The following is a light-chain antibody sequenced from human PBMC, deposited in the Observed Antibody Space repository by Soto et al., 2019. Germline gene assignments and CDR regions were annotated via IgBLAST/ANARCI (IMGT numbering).Light chain of an antibody. Sequence: DIHMTQSPSSLSVSVGDRVTITCRTSQNINAWLAWYQQRPGQAPKLLIYDASTVQSGVPSRFSGSGSETDFTLTISSLEPEDFAVYYCQHRMNWPLTFGQGTRLEIK. J-gene: IGKJ5*01. CDR3: QHRMNWPLT. V-gene: IGKV1-5*01. CDR1: QNINAW. CDR2: DAS.